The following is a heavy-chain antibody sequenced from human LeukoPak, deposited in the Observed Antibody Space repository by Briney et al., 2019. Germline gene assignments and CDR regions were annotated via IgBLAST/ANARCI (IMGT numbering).Heavy chain of an antibody. J-gene: IGHJ4*02. D-gene: IGHD2-15*01. CDR1: GFTFDDYA. V-gene: IGHV3-43*02. CDR3: AKDWAGGIVEVRLATYFDY. CDR2: ISWDGGST. Sequence: AGGSLRLSCAASGFTFDDYAMHWVRQAPGKGLEWVSGISWDGGSTYYADSVKGRFTISRDNSKNSLYLQMNSLRTEDTAPYYCAKDWAGGIVEVRLATYFDYWGQGTLVTVSS.